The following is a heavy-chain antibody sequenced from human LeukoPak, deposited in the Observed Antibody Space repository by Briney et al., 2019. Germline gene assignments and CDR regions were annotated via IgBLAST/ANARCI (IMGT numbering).Heavy chain of an antibody. CDR1: GGSFSGYY. J-gene: IGHJ5*02. CDR2: INHSGST. V-gene: IGHV4-34*01. CDR3: ARGRKYQLLWTGYWFDP. Sequence: SETLSLTCAVYGGSFSGYYWSWIRQPPGKGLEWIGEINHSGSTNYNPSLKSRVTISVDTSKNQFSLKLSSVTAADTAVYYCARGRKYQLLWTGYWFDPWGQGTLVTVSS. D-gene: IGHD2-2*01.